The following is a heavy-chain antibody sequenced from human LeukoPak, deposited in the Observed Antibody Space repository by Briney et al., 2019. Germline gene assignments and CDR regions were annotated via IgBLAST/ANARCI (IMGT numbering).Heavy chain of an antibody. D-gene: IGHD6-19*01. CDR3: VPFTEAGNGNWFDP. CDR1: GYTFTSYD. V-gene: IGHV1-8*01. CDR2: MNPNSGNT. Sequence: ASVKVSCKASGYTFTSYDINWVRQATGQGLEWMGWMNPNSGNTGYAQKFQGRVTMTRNTSISTAYMELSSLRSEDTAVYYCVPFTEAGNGNWFDPWGQGTLVTVSS. J-gene: IGHJ5*02.